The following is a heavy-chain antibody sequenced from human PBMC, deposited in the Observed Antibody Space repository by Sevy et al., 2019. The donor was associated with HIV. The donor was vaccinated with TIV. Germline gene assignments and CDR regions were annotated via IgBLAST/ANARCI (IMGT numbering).Heavy chain of an antibody. D-gene: IGHD3-22*01. CDR1: GFTFSSYW. CDR2: IKQDGSEK. V-gene: IGHV3-7*01. J-gene: IGHJ3*02. Sequence: GGSLRLSRAASGFTFSSYWMSWVRQAPGKGLEWVANIKQDGSEKYYVDSVKGRFTISRDNAKNSLYLQMNSLRAEDTAVYYCARRYYDSSGYYLSRDAFDIWGQGTMVTVSS. CDR3: ARRYYDSSGYYLSRDAFDI.